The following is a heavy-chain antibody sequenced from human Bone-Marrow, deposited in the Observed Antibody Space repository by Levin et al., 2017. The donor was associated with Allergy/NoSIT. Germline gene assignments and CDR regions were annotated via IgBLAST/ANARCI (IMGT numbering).Heavy chain of an antibody. CDR1: GYRFNTYH. CDR2: INTNTGNP. V-gene: IGHV7-4-1*02. Sequence: EASVKVSCKASGYRFNTYHINWVRQAPGERLEWMGLINTNTGNPTYAQGFTGRFVFSLDTSVNTAFLQISSLKADDTAVYYCARVDTFYHHFERSGYLSDYWGQGTLVTVSS. D-gene: IGHD3-22*01. CDR3: ARVDTFYHHFERSGYLSDY. J-gene: IGHJ4*02.